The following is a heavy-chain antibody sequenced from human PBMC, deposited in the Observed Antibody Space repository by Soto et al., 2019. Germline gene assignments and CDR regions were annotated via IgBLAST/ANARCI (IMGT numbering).Heavy chain of an antibody. V-gene: IGHV1-46*01. J-gene: IGHJ3*02. D-gene: IGHD3-9*01. Sequence: VSVKLYCNASGYTFSSYYMHWVRQAPRQGLEWMGIINPSGGSTSYAQKFQGRVTMTRDTSTSTVYMELSSLRSEDTAVYYCARDHYYDILTGYSSDAFDIWGQGTMVTVSS. CDR1: GYTFSSYY. CDR3: ARDHYYDILTGYSSDAFDI. CDR2: INPSGGST.